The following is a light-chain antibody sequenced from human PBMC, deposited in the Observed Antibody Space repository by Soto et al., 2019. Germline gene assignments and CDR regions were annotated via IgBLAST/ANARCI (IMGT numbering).Light chain of an antibody. CDR2: GAS. J-gene: IGKJ4*01. CDR3: QQYGNSPPNT. CDR1: QSVSSNY. Sequence: EIVLTQSPGTLSLSPVERATLSCRASQSVSSNYVPWYQQKPGQAPRLLIYGASSRPTGIPARFSGSGSGTDFTLTISRLEPEDLAVYYCQQYGNSPPNTFGGGTKVEIK. V-gene: IGKV3-20*01.